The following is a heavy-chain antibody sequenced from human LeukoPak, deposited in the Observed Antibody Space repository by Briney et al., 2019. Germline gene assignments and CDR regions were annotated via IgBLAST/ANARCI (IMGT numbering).Heavy chain of an antibody. CDR1: GFTFSSYA. CDR2: INGDGTVT. Sequence: GGSLRLSCSASGFTFSSYAMHWVRQAPGKGLVWVSRINGDGTVTFYADSVKGRFTISRDNAKNTLFLQMNSLRAEDTAVYYCTPGGGRGTLVTVSS. CDR3: TPG. J-gene: IGHJ4*02. V-gene: IGHV3-74*01. D-gene: IGHD3-10*01.